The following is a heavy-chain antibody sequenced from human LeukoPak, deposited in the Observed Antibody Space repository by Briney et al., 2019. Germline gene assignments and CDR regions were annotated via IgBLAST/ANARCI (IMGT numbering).Heavy chain of an antibody. CDR2: ISGSGRST. CDR1: GFTLSKYN. Sequence: GGSLRLSCAPSGFTLSKYNMNWVRQAPGKGLEWVSTISGSGRSTYYADSVKGWFTTSRDNSKNTLYLQMNSLRAEDTALYYCATNVDTSDDYWGQGTLVTVSS. V-gene: IGHV3-23*01. J-gene: IGHJ4*02. CDR3: ATNVDTSDDY. D-gene: IGHD5-18*01.